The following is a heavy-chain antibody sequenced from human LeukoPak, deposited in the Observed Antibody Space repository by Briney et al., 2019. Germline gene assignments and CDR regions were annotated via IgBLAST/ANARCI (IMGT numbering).Heavy chain of an antibody. CDR2: ISGSGNAI. V-gene: IGHV3-11*01. CDR1: GFTFSDYY. J-gene: IGHJ5*02. Sequence: GGSLRLSCAASGFTFSDYYMSWIRQAPGKGLEWVSCISGSGNAIYYADSVKGRFTISRDNAKNSLYLQMNSLRAEDTAVYYCAREVLQAGWFDPWGQGTLVTVSS. CDR3: AREVLQAGWFDP.